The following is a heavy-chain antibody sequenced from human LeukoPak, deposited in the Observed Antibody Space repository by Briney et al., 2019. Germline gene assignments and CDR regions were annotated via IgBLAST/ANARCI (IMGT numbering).Heavy chain of an antibody. CDR1: GLTFGSHA. CDR2: ITSNGDTT. Sequence: GGSLRLSCAASGLTFGSHAMHWVRQAPGKGLEYVSAITSNGDTTYYATLVKGRFTISRDNSKNTLYLQMGSLRAEDTAVYYCARGGTDYDILIGYLWGQGTLVTVSS. D-gene: IGHD3-9*01. CDR3: ARGGTDYDILIGYL. J-gene: IGHJ4*02. V-gene: IGHV3-64*01.